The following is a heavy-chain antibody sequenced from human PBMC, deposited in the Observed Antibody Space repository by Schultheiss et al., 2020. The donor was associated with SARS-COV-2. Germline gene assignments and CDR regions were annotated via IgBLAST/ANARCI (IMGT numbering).Heavy chain of an antibody. CDR2: IYYSGST. J-gene: IGHJ5*02. Sequence: SQTLSLTCAVSGYSISSGYYWSWIRQPPGKGLEWIGYIYYSGSTYYNPSLKSRVTISVDTSKNQFSLKLSSVTAADTAVYYCARWWRVAATKFDPWGQGTLVTVAS. V-gene: IGHV4-30-4*08. CDR1: GYSISSGYY. CDR3: ARWWRVAATKFDP. D-gene: IGHD2-15*01.